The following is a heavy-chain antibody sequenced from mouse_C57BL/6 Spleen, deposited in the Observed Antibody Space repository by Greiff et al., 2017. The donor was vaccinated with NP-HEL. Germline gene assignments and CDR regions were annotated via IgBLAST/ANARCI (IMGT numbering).Heavy chain of an antibody. CDR3: ARKGGGYSDY. J-gene: IGHJ2*01. CDR2: IDPSDSET. CDR1: GYTFTSYW. V-gene: IGHV1-52*01. Sequence: QVQLQQPGAELVRPGSSVKLSCKASGYTFTSYWMHWVKQRPVHGLEWIGNIDPSDSETYYNQKFKGKATLTVDKSSRTAYMQLSSLTSEDSAVYYSARKGGGYSDYGGQGATLTVSS.